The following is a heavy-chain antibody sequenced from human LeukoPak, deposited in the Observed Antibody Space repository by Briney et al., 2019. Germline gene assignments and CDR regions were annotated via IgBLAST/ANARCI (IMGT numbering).Heavy chain of an antibody. CDR3: VRASPRGDHLDV. CDR2: IYASGSS. Sequence: PSETLSLTCTVSGDSISDYDWSWVRQPAGKGLEWIGRIYASGSSNYNPSLKSRVTMSVDRSKNQFSLKLRSVTAADTAVYYCVRASPRGDHLDVWGKGTTVTVSS. V-gene: IGHV4-4*07. CDR1: GDSISDYD. J-gene: IGHJ6*04. D-gene: IGHD2-21*02.